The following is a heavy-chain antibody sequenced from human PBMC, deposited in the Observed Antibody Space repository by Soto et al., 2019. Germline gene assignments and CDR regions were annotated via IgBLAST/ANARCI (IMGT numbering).Heavy chain of an antibody. J-gene: IGHJ5*02. CDR1: GGSITSASNL. CDR3: ARDRRIRSSFSWFDP. V-gene: IGHV4-31*03. D-gene: IGHD4-17*01. CDR2: IYNSGSA. Sequence: SETLSLTCTVTGGSITSASNLSAWLRQHPGKGLEWIGYIYNSGSAFYNPSLRSRATMSVDTSQNHFSLRLRSVTAADTAVYYCARDRRIRSSFSWFDPWGQVTLVTVSS.